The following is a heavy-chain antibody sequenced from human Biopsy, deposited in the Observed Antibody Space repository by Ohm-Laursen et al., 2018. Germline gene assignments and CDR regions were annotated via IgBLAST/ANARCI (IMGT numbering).Heavy chain of an antibody. J-gene: IGHJ4*02. CDR2: IHGSGRT. V-gene: IGHV3-66*01. Sequence: SLRLSCTAFGITFNSDWMSWVRQAPGKGLEWVSMIHGSGRTDYADSVKGRFTVSRDNSKDTVYLQMNALRVDDTAMYYCAGAGGHSFWGQGALVTVSS. D-gene: IGHD3-16*01. CDR1: GITFNSDW. CDR3: AGAGGHSF.